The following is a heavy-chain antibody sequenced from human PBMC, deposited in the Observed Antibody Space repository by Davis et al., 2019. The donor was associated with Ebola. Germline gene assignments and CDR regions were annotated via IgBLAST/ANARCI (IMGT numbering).Heavy chain of an antibody. CDR3: ARDSGCTGGVCYVFDD. CDR1: GLTFSSYW. Sequence: PGGSLTLSCPASGLTFSSYWMHWVRHAPGKGLVWVSRINSDGSSPSYADSVKGRFTISRDNAKNTLYLQMNSLGAEDTAVYYCARDSGCTGGVCYVFDDWGQGTLVTVSS. J-gene: IGHJ4*02. D-gene: IGHD2-8*02. V-gene: IGHV3-74*01. CDR2: INSDGSSP.